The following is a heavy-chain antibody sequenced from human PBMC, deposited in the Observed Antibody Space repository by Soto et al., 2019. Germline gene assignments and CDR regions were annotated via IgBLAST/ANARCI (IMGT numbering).Heavy chain of an antibody. J-gene: IGHJ6*02. Sequence: ESGGGLVKPGGSLRLSCAASGFTFSSYSMNWVRQAPGKGLEWVSSISSSSSYIYYADSVKGRFTISRDNAKNSLYLQMNSLRAEDTAVYYCAREPQGFWSGYYTDFYGMDVWGQGTTVTVSS. CDR1: GFTFSSYS. V-gene: IGHV3-21*01. CDR2: ISSSSSYI. D-gene: IGHD3-3*01. CDR3: AREPQGFWSGYYTDFYGMDV.